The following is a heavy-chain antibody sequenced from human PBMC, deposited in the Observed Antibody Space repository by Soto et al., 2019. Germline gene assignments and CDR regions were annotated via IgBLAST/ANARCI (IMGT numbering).Heavy chain of an antibody. J-gene: IGHJ5*02. CDR1: GGSISSSSYY. CDR3: ARVFSDRSSFFDP. CDR2: IYHSGST. Sequence: SETLSLTCTVSGGSISSSSYYWGWIRQPPGKGLEWIGSIYHSGSTYYNPSLKSRVTISVDTSKNQFSLKLSSVTAADTAVYYCARVFSDRSSFFDPWGQGTLVTVSS. V-gene: IGHV4-39*07. D-gene: IGHD6-13*01.